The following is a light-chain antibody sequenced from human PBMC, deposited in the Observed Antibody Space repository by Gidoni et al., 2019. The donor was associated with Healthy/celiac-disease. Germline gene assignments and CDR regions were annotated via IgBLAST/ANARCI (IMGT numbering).Light chain of an antibody. CDR3: QQYGSSPPIT. V-gene: IGKV3-20*01. J-gene: IGKJ5*01. CDR1: QSVSSSY. CDR2: GAS. Sequence: EIVLTQSPGTLSLSTGERATLSCRASQSVSSSYLAWYQQKPGQAPRLLIYGASSRSTGIPDRFSGSGSGTDLTLTISRLEPEDFAVYYCQQYGSSPPITFXQXTRLEIK.